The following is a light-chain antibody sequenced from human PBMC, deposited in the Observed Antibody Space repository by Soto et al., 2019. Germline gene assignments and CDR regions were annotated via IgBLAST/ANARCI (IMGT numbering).Light chain of an antibody. J-gene: IGLJ2*01. CDR1: TGGVTSGHY. Sequence: QAVVTQEPSLTVSPGGTVTLTCGSSTGGVTSGHYPYWFQQKPGQAPRTLIYDTNTRHSWTPARFSGSLLGGKAALTLSGAQPEDEADYHCLLSYSGAVIFGGGTKLTVL. CDR3: LLSYSGAVI. V-gene: IGLV7-46*01. CDR2: DTN.